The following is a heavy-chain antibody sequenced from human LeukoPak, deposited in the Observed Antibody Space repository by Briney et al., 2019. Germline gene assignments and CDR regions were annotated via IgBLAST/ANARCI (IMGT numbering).Heavy chain of an antibody. J-gene: IGHJ4*02. D-gene: IGHD1-26*01. CDR3: AREEYSGSYYFDY. CDR2: ISRSSSYI. V-gene: IGHV3-21*01. CDR1: GFTFSSYS. Sequence: GGSLRLSCAASGFTFSSYSMNWVRQAPGKGLEWVSSISRSSSYIYYADSVKGRFTISRDNAKNSLYLQMNSLRAEDTAVYYCAREEYSGSYYFDYWGQGTLVTVSS.